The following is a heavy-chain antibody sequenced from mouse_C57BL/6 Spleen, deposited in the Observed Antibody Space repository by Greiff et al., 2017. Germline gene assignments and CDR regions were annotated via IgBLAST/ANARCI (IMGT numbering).Heavy chain of an antibody. J-gene: IGHJ3*01. CDR1: GFNIKNTY. D-gene: IGHD2-4*01. CDR2: IDPANGNT. V-gene: IGHV14-3*01. CDR3: ARGDDYEGPWFAY. Sequence: EVQLQQSVAELVRPGASVKLSCTASGFNIKNTYMHWVKQRPEQGLEWIGRIDPANGNTKYAPKFQGKATITADTSSNTAYLQLSSLTSEDSAIYYCARGDDYEGPWFAYWGQGTLVTVSA.